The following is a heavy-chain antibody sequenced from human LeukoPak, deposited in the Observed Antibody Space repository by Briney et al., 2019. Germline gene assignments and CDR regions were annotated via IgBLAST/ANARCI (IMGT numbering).Heavy chain of an antibody. CDR1: GFTFSSYG. CDR2: ISGSGGST. D-gene: IGHD3-10*01. CDR3: AKLLWFGESPSFDY. J-gene: IGHJ4*02. V-gene: IGHV3-23*01. Sequence: PGGSLRLSCAASGFTFSSYGMSWVRQAPGKGLEWVSAISGSGGSTYYADSVKGRFTISRDNSKNTLYLQMNSLRAEDTAVYYCAKLLWFGESPSFDYWGQGTLVTVSS.